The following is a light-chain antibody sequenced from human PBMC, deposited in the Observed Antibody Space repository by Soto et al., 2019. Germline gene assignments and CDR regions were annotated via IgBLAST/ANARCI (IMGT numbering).Light chain of an antibody. CDR1: QGISSY. J-gene: IGKJ3*01. CDR2: AAS. V-gene: IGKV1-9*01. CDR3: QQFNSYPRT. Sequence: IQLTQSPSSLSSSVGDRVTITCRASQGISSYLAWYQQKPRKAPQLLIYAASTSQSGVPSRCSGSGSATDFTLTISSLQPEDSATYYRQQFNSYPRTFGPGTKVDIK.